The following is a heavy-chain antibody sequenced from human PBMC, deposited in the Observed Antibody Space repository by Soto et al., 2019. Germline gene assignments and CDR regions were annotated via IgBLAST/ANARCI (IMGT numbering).Heavy chain of an antibody. Sequence: GGSLRLSCAASGFTFSSYAMIWVRQAPGKGLEWVSAISGSGGSTYYADSVKGRFTISRDNSKNTLYLQMNSLRAEDTAVYYCAKDVRLRSRLVAAKGVDYWGQGTLVTVSS. CDR1: GFTFSSYA. D-gene: IGHD2-15*01. V-gene: IGHV3-23*01. J-gene: IGHJ4*02. CDR3: AKDVRLRSRLVAAKGVDY. CDR2: ISGSGGST.